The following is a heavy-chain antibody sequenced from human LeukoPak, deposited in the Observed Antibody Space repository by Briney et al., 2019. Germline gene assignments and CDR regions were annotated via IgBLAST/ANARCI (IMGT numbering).Heavy chain of an antibody. CDR2: IHHSGST. V-gene: IGHV4-38-2*01. J-gene: IGHJ4*02. CDR3: ARADSYDSSSYSHYFDY. CDR1: GYSISSGYY. Sequence: SETLSLTCAVSGYSISSGYYWGWIRQPPGKGLEWIGSIHHSGSTSYNPSLKSRVTISVDTSKNQFSLKLSSVTAADTAVYYCARADSYDSSSYSHYFDYWGQGTLVTVFS. D-gene: IGHD3-22*01.